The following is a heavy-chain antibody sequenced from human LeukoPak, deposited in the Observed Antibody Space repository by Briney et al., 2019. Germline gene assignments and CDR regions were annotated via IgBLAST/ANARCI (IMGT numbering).Heavy chain of an antibody. CDR3: ARGRVSCSSTSRYGGQNWFDP. Sequence: GGSLRLSCAASGFTFSSYSMNWVRQAPGKGLEWVSSISSSSSFIYYADSVKGRFTISRDNAKNSLFLQMNSLRAEDTAVYYCARGRVSCSSTSRYGGQNWFDPWGQGTLVTVSS. J-gene: IGHJ5*02. V-gene: IGHV3-21*01. D-gene: IGHD2-2*01. CDR1: GFTFSSYS. CDR2: ISSSSSFI.